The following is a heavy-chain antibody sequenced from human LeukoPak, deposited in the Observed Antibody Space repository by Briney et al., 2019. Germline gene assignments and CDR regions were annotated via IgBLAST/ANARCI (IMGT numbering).Heavy chain of an antibody. CDR1: GGTFSSNA. CDR3: ARGSSSSLWHNWFDP. D-gene: IGHD6-6*01. Sequence: GASVKVSCKVSGGTFSSNAISWVRQAPGQGLEWMGWINTNTGNPTYAQGFTGRFVFSLDTSVSTAYLQISSLKAEDTAVYYCARGSSSSLWHNWFDPWGQGTLVTVSS. CDR2: INTNTGNP. J-gene: IGHJ5*02. V-gene: IGHV7-4-1*02.